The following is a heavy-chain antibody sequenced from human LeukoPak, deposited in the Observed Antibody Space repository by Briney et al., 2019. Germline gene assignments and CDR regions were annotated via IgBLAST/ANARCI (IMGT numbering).Heavy chain of an antibody. CDR3: ARGRNDNGGMFFDS. CDR2: ISHSGYT. Sequence: PSETLSLTCTVSGDSMRSFYWGWIWQAPGKGLEWIGFISHSGYTSYSPSLKSRVAISVDTSKRHFSLRLSSMTAADTAIYYCARGRNDNGGMFFDSWAQGNLVTVSS. J-gene: IGHJ5*01. D-gene: IGHD4-23*01. CDR1: GDSMRSFY. V-gene: IGHV4-59*01.